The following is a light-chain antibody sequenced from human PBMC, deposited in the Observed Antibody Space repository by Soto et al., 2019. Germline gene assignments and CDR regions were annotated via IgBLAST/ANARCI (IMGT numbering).Light chain of an antibody. CDR1: QDISNW. Sequence: DIQMTQSPSTLSASVGDRVTSTCRASQDISNWLAWYQQKPGKAPKLLIYDASSLESVVPSRFSGSGSGTKFTLTINILQPDDSATYYCQHYNSYPATFGQGTKVEIQ. V-gene: IGKV1-5*01. J-gene: IGKJ1*01. CDR3: QHYNSYPAT. CDR2: DAS.